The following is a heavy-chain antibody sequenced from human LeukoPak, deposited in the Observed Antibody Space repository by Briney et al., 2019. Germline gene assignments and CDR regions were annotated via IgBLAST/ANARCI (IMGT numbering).Heavy chain of an antibody. CDR3: ARGVRIAAAGPRWNWFDP. D-gene: IGHD6-13*01. CDR2: INPNSGGT. Sequence: GASVKVSCKASGYTFTGYYMHWVRQAPGQGLEWMGWINPNSGGTNYAQKFQGRVTMTRDTSISTAYMELSRLRSDDTAVYYCARGVRIAAAGPRWNWFDPWGREPWSPSPQ. J-gene: IGHJ5*02. CDR1: GYTFTGYY. V-gene: IGHV1-2*02.